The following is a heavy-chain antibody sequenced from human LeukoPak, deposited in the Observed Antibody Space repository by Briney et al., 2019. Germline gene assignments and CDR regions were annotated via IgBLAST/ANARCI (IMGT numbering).Heavy chain of an antibody. Sequence: PGGSLRLSCAASGFTFNNYAMSWVRQAPGKGLEWVSAISGSGGSTYNADSVKGRFTISRDNSKNTLYLQMNSLRAEDTAVYYCANSRGYYYDSSGYYYFDSWGQGTLVTVSS. J-gene: IGHJ4*02. V-gene: IGHV3-23*01. D-gene: IGHD3-22*01. CDR3: ANSRGYYYDSSGYYYFDS. CDR1: GFTFNNYA. CDR2: ISGSGGST.